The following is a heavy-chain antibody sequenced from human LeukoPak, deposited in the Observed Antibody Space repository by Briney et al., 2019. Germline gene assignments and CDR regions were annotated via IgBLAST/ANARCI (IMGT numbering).Heavy chain of an antibody. CDR2: ISYDGSNK. Sequence: GGSLRLSCAASGFTFSSYGMHWVRQAPGKGLEWVAVISYDGSNKYYADSVKGRFTISRDNSKNTLYLQMNSLRVEDTAVYYCARVAVAGTAEFDYWGQGTLVTVSS. CDR1: GFTFSSYG. D-gene: IGHD6-19*01. CDR3: ARVAVAGTAEFDY. J-gene: IGHJ4*02. V-gene: IGHV3-30*03.